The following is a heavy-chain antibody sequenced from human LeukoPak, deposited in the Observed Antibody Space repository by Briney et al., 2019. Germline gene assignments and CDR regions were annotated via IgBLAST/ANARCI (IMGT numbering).Heavy chain of an antibody. CDR1: GGSISSYY. D-gene: IGHD5-12*01. CDR3: AREFLGGGYVIWFDP. J-gene: IGHJ5*02. CDR2: IYYSGST. V-gene: IGHV4-59*01. Sequence: SETLSLTCTVSGGSISSYYWSWIRQPPGKGLEWIGYIYYSGSTNYNPSLKSRVTISVDTSKNQFSLKLSSVTAADTAVYYCAREFLGGGYVIWFDPWGQGTLVTVSS.